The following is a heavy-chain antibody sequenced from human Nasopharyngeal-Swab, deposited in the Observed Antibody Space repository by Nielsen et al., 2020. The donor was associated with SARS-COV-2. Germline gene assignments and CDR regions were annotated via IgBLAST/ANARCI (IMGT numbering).Heavy chain of an antibody. J-gene: IGHJ4*02. CDR3: SRERLAVAGSFDY. CDR1: GGSISSSSYY. D-gene: IGHD6-19*01. V-gene: IGHV4-39*02. Sequence: SETLSLTCTVSGGSISSSSYYWGWIRQPPGKGLEWIGSIYYSGSTYYNPSLKSRVTISVDTSKNQFSLKLSSVTAADTAVYYCSRERLAVAGSFDYWGQGTLVTVS. CDR2: IYYSGST.